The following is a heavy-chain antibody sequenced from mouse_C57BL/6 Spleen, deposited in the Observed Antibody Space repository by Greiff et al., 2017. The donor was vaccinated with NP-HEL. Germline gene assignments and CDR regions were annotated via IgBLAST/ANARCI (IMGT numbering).Heavy chain of an antibody. D-gene: IGHD2-4*01. CDR1: GYTFTDYN. CDR2: INPNNGGT. J-gene: IGHJ1*03. V-gene: IGHV1-18*01. Sequence: EVQLQPSGPELVKPGASVKIPCKASGYTFTDYNMDWVKQSHGKSLEWIGDINPNNGGTIYNQKFKGKATLTVDKSSSTAYMELRSLTSEDTAVYYCARWALYDYDRTYWYFDVWGTGTTVTVSS. CDR3: ARWALYDYDRTYWYFDV.